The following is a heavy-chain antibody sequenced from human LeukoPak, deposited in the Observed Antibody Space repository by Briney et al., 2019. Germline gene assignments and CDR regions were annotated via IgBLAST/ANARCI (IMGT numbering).Heavy chain of an antibody. CDR1: GGSISSYY. D-gene: IGHD3-10*01. Sequence: SETLSLTCTVSGGSISSYYWSWIRQPPGKGLEWIGEINHSGSTNYNPSLKSRVTISVDTSKNQFSLKVRSVTAADTAVYYCARAFYGSGSIWGQGTLVTVSP. CDR2: INHSGST. V-gene: IGHV4-34*01. CDR3: ARAFYGSGSI. J-gene: IGHJ4*02.